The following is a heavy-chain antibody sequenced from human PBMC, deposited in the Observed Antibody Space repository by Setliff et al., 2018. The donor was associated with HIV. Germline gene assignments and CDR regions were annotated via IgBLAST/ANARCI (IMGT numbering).Heavy chain of an antibody. CDR2: IYYSGST. J-gene: IGHJ3*02. CDR3: ARVVGYVGYPRFDI. CDR1: GGSISSGSYY. V-gene: IGHV4-39*01. D-gene: IGHD5-12*01. Sequence: SETLSLTCTVSGGSISSGSYYWGWIRQPPGKGLEWIGRIYYSGSTYYNPSLKSRVTISVDTSKNQFSLKLSSVTAADTAVYYCARVVGYVGYPRFDIWGQGTMVTVSS.